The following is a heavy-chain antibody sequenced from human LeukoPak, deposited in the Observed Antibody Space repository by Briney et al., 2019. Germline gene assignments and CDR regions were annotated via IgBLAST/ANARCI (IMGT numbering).Heavy chain of an antibody. CDR2: ISYDGSNK. CDR1: GFTFSSYA. D-gene: IGHD6-19*01. V-gene: IGHV3-30-3*01. J-gene: IGHJ4*02. Sequence: GRSLRLSCAASGFTFSSYAMHWVRQAPGKGLEWVAVISYDGSNKYYADSVKGRFTISRDNSKNTLYLQMNSLRAEDTAVYYCARAFAPRDRYSSGWYYFDYWGQGTLVTVSS. CDR3: ARAFAPRDRYSSGWYYFDY.